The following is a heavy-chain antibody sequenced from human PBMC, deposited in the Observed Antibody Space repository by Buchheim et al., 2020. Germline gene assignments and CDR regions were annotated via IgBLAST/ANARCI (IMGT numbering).Heavy chain of an antibody. V-gene: IGHV3-48*01. J-gene: IGHJ6*02. Sequence: EVQLVESGGGLVQPGGSLRLSCAASGFTFSSYSMNWVRQAPGKGLEWGSYISSSRSTIYYADSVKGRFTISRDNAKNSLYLQMNSLRAEDTAVYYCARGVAWAARWHGMDVWGQGTT. D-gene: IGHD6-6*01. CDR1: GFTFSSYS. CDR3: ARGVAWAARWHGMDV. CDR2: ISSSRSTI.